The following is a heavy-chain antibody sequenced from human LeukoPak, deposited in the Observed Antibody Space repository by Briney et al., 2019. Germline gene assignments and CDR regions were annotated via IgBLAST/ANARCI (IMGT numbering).Heavy chain of an antibody. CDR2: IIPIFGTA. J-gene: IGHJ4*02. V-gene: IGHV1-69*05. D-gene: IGHD5-18*01. CDR3: ARAASEYSYGRVDY. CDR1: GGTFSSYA. Sequence: ASVKVSCKASGGTFSSYAISWVRQAPGQGLEWMGRIIPIFGTANYAQKFQGRVTITTDESTSTAYMELSSLRSEDTAVYYCARAASEYSYGRVDYWGQGTLVTVSS.